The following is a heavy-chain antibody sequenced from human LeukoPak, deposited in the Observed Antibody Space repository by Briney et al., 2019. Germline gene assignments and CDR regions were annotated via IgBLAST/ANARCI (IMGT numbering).Heavy chain of an antibody. D-gene: IGHD6-6*01. CDR3: AKEYSSSSGVFDY. CDR1: GFTFDDYA. J-gene: IGHJ4*02. Sequence: PGGSLRLSCAASGFTFDDYAMHWVRQAPGKGLEWVSGISWNSGSIGYADSVKGRFTISRDNAKNSLYLRMNSLRAEDMALYYCAKEYSSSSGVFDYWGQGTLVTVSS. V-gene: IGHV3-9*03. CDR2: ISWNSGSI.